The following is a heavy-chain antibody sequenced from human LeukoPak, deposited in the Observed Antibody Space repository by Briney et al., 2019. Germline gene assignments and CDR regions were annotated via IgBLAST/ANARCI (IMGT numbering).Heavy chain of an antibody. Sequence: GASVKVSCKASGYTFTSYGISWVRQAPGQGLEWMGWISAYNGNTNYAQKLQGRVTMTTDTSTSTAYMELRSLRSDDTAVYYCARQVTMVRGVIQGWFDPWGQGTLVTVSP. D-gene: IGHD3-10*01. CDR3: ARQVTMVRGVIQGWFDP. V-gene: IGHV1-18*01. J-gene: IGHJ5*02. CDR1: GYTFTSYG. CDR2: ISAYNGNT.